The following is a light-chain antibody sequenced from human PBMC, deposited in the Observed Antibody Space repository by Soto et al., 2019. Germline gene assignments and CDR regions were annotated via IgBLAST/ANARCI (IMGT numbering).Light chain of an antibody. V-gene: IGKV3-20*01. Sequence: DIVLTQSPDTLSLSPGETVTLSCRASQSLRSNLAWYQQKPGQAPRLLIYGASSRATGIPDRFSGSGSGTDFTLTISRLEPEDFAVYYCQQYGSSPLTFGGGTKVDIK. CDR3: QQYGSSPLT. J-gene: IGKJ4*01. CDR1: QSLRSN. CDR2: GAS.